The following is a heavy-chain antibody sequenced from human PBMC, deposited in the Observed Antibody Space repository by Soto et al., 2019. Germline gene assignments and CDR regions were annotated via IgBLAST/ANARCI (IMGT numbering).Heavy chain of an antibody. CDR1: GGTFSSYA. D-gene: IGHD2-2*01. Sequence: QVQLVQAGAEVKKPGSSVKVSCKASGGTFSSYAINWVRQAPGQGLEWMGGITTIFGTANYAQKFQGRVTITADESTSTAYMELSRIRSEDTAVYYCTRVGYCISTSCQQGWGVLKIWSQWTMVTVSS. J-gene: IGHJ3*02. V-gene: IGHV1-69*12. CDR3: TRVGYCISTSCQQGWGVLKI. CDR2: ITTIFGTA.